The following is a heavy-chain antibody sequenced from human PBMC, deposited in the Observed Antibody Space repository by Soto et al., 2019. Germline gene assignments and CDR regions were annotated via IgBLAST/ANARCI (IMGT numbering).Heavy chain of an antibody. V-gene: IGHV1-18*01. D-gene: IGHD2-2*02. CDR2: ISAYNGNT. CDR1: GYRFTSYG. J-gene: IGHJ6*03. CDR3: ARNKGYCSSTSCYRVYYYYYMDF. Sequence: GASVKVSCKASGYRFTSYGISWGRQAPGQGLEWMGWISAYNGNTNYAQKLQGRVTMTTDTSTSTAYMELRSLRSDDTAVYYCARNKGYCSSTSCYRVYYYYYMDFWGKGTTVTVSS.